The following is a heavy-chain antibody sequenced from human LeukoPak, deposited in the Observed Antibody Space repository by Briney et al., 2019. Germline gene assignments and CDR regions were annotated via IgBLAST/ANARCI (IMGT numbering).Heavy chain of an antibody. CDR2: IYYSGST. CDR1: GGSISSSSYY. V-gene: IGHV4-39*01. J-gene: IGHJ4*02. CDR3: ATSITNIVVVPAPFDY. Sequence: PSETLSLTCTVSGGSISSSSYYWGWIRQPPGKGLEWIGSIYYSGSTYYNPSLKSRVTISVDTSKNQFSLKLSSVTAADTAVYYCATSITNIVVVPAPFDYWGQGTLVTVSS. D-gene: IGHD2-2*01.